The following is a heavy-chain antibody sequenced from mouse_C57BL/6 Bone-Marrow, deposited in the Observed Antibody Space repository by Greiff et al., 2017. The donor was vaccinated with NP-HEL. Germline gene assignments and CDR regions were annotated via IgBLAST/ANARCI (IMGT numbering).Heavy chain of an antibody. J-gene: IGHJ2*01. CDR2: IYPGDGDT. CDR1: GYAFSSYW. CDR3: ARPDYYGRSYGD. V-gene: IGHV1-80*01. Sequence: VQLQQSGAELVKPGASVKISCKASGYAFSSYWMNWVKQRPGKGLEWIGQIYPGDGDTNYNGKFKGKATLTADKSSSTAYMQLSSLTSEDSAVYFCARPDYYGRSYGDWGQGTTLTVSS. D-gene: IGHD1-1*01.